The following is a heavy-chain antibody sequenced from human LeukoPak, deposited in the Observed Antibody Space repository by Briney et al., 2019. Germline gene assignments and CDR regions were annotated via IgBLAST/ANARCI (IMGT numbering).Heavy chain of an antibody. J-gene: IGHJ4*02. Sequence: ASVKVSCKASGYIFTSYDISWVRQAPRQGLEWMGWISTYNVKTNYAQKLQGRVTMTTDTSTSTAYMELRSLRSDDTAVYYCARGSPLGHYWGQGTLVTVSS. V-gene: IGHV1-18*01. CDR3: ARGSPLGHY. CDR1: GYIFTSYD. CDR2: ISTYNVKT.